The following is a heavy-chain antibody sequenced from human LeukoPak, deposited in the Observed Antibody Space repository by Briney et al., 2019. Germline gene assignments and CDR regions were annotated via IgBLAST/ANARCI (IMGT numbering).Heavy chain of an antibody. CDR2: ISYDGSNK. Sequence: GGSLRLSCAASGFTFSSYGMPWVRQAPGKGLEWVAVISYDGSNKYYADSVKGRFTISRDNSKNTLYLQMNSLRAEDTAVYYCAKELANPRMTTVTPAGSDYWGQGTLVTVSS. CDR1: GFTFSSYG. J-gene: IGHJ4*02. CDR3: AKELANPRMTTVTPAGSDY. D-gene: IGHD4-17*01. V-gene: IGHV3-30*18.